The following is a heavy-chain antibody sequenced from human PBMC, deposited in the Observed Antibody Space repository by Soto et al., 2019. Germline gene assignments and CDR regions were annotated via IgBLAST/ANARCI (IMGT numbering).Heavy chain of an antibody. CDR3: ATYCGSGSCRSY. V-gene: IGHV3-7*05. CDR2: IKQDGTEK. CDR1: GLRFSTYY. J-gene: IGHJ4*02. D-gene: IGHD6-13*01. Sequence: EVQLVESGGGLVQPGGSLRLACAASGLRFSTYYMSWVRQAPGKGLEWVANIKQDGTEKYYADSVKGRFTISRDNAENSLYLQMNSLRGEDTAIYYCATYCGSGSCRSYWGQGTLVTVSS.